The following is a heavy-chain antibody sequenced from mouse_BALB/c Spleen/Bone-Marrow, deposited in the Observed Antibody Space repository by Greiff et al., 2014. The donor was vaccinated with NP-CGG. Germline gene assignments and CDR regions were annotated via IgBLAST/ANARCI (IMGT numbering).Heavy chain of an antibody. CDR3: TRSGYVMDY. CDR2: IYPGTGSI. V-gene: IGHV1S22*01. CDR1: GYTFTSYW. J-gene: IGHJ4*01. Sequence: LQQPGSELVRPGASVKLSCKASGYTFTSYWMHWVKQRPGQGLEWLGNIYPGTGSINYDEKFKSKATLTVGTSSSTAYMQLSSLTSEDSAVYYCTRSGYVMDYWGQGTSVTVSS. D-gene: IGHD3-1*01.